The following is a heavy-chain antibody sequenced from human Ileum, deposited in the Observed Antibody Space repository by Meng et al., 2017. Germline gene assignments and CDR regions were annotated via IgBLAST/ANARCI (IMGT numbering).Heavy chain of an antibody. Sequence: QVKLQESGPRLVGPSGILSLACTVSGGSVSSGSYYWSWIRQPPGKGLEWIGHIYYSGSTNYNPSLKSRVTISVDMSKNQFSLKLNSVTAADTAIYFCARSSTSPASYFFDYWGQGTLVTVSS. CDR1: GGSVSSGSYY. V-gene: IGHV4-61*01. D-gene: IGHD6-6*01. CDR2: IYYSGST. J-gene: IGHJ4*02. CDR3: ARSSTSPASYFFDY.